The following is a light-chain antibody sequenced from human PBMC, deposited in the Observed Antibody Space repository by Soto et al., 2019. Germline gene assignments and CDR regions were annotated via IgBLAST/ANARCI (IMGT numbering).Light chain of an antibody. CDR3: QQYDSSPRT. Sequence: EVVLTQSPATLSLSPGERATLSCRASQSISSKYLAWYQQKPGQAPRLLIYGTSSRATGIPDRFGGSGSGTDFNLTVNRLEPEDFAVYYCQQYDSSPRTFGQGTKVDIK. V-gene: IGKV3-20*01. CDR1: QSISSKY. J-gene: IGKJ1*01. CDR2: GTS.